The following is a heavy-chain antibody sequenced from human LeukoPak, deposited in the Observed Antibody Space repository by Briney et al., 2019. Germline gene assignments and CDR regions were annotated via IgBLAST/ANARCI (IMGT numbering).Heavy chain of an antibody. V-gene: IGHV3-48*03. CDR3: ARGVSEQLSAYDNWFDP. CDR2: ISTSGSTI. CDR1: GFTFSSYE. Sequence: VGSLRLSCAASGFTFSSYEMNWVRQAPGKGLGWVSYISTSGSTIYYADSVKGRFTTSRDNAKNSLYLQMNSLRAEDTAVYYCARGVSEQLSAYDNWFDPWGQGTLVTVSS. D-gene: IGHD1-14*01. J-gene: IGHJ5*02.